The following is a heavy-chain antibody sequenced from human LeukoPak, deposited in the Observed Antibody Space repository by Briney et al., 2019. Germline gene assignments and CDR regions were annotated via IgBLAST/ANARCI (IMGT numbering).Heavy chain of an antibody. CDR3: ARERNSSSWYVDY. CDR1: GGSITSSSYY. J-gene: IGHJ4*02. CDR2: IYYTGGT. Sequence: PSETLSLTCSVSGGSITSSSYYWGWIRQPPEKGLEWIGSIYYTGGTNYSPSLKSRVTMSVDTSNNQFSLKLTSVTAADTAVYYCARERNSSSWYVDYWGQGTLVTVSS. V-gene: IGHV4-39*07. D-gene: IGHD6-13*01.